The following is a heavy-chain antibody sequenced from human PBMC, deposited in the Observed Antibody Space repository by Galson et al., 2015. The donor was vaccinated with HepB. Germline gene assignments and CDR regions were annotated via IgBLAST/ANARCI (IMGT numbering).Heavy chain of an antibody. Sequence: SLRLSCAASGFTFSSYAMSWVRQAPGKGLEWISYISSTGGTMYYADSVKGRFTISRDIAKRSLYLQMDSLRDEDTAVYYCARDSTGWYLFDFWGRGTLVTVSS. V-gene: IGHV3-48*02. D-gene: IGHD6-19*01. CDR1: GFTFSSYA. CDR3: ARDSTGWYLFDF. J-gene: IGHJ4*02. CDR2: ISSTGGTM.